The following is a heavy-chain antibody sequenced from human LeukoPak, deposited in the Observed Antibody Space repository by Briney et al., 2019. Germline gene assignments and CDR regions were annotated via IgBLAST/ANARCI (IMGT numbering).Heavy chain of an antibody. CDR3: ARSNYILTGYYPGVFDY. CDR1: GYTFTGYY. V-gene: IGHV1-2*02. J-gene: IGHJ4*02. D-gene: IGHD3-9*01. CDR2: INPNSGGT. Sequence: GASVKVSCKASGYTFTGYYMHWVRQAPGQGLEWMGWINPNSGGTNYAQKFQGRVTMSRGTSISTAYMELSRLRSDDTAVYYCARSNYILTGYYPGVFDYWGQGTLVTVSS.